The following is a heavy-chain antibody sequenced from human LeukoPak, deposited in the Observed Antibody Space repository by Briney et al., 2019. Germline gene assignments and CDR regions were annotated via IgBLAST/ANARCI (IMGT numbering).Heavy chain of an antibody. CDR1: GGSINNYY. J-gene: IGHJ4*02. CDR2: IYTSGRT. V-gene: IGHV4-4*07. Sequence: PSETLSLTCTVSGGSINNYYWSWIRQPAGEGLEWIEHIYTSGRTNYNPSLKSPVTMSVDTSKEQFSMELRSVTAADTAVYYCARGSPAGSGLEFFFDSWGQGTLVTVSS. CDR3: ARGSPAGSGLEFFFDS. D-gene: IGHD3-10*01.